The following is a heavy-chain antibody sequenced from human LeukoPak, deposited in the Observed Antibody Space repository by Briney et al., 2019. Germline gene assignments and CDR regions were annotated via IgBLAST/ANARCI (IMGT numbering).Heavy chain of an antibody. CDR3: ARDRGVVTTYYYGMDV. CDR1: GFTFTNYA. V-gene: IGHV3-23*01. J-gene: IGHJ6*02. Sequence: GGSLRLSCAASGFTFTNYAMSWVRQAPGKGLEWVSAITTDGRSTYYADSVKGRFTISRDNSKNTLYLQMNSLRAEDTAVYYCARDRGVVTTYYYGMDVWGQGTTVTVSS. CDR2: ITTDGRST. D-gene: IGHD2-15*01.